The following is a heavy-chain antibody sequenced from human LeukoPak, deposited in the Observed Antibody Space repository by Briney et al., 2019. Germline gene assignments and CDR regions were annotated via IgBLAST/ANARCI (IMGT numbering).Heavy chain of an antibody. D-gene: IGHD2-2*02. J-gene: IGHJ3*02. CDR2: ISGSGGST. V-gene: IGHV3-23*01. CDR1: GFIVSSNY. CDR3: AKDPAVIVVVPAAIQGDAFDI. Sequence: GGSLRLSCAASGFIVSSNYMNCVRQAPGKGLEWVSAISGSGGSTYYADSVKGRFTISRDNSKNTLYLQMNSLRAEDTAVYYCAKDPAVIVVVPAAIQGDAFDIWGQGTMVTVSS.